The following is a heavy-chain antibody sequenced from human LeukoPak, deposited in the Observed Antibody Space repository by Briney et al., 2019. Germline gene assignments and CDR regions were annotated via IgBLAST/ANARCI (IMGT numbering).Heavy chain of an antibody. V-gene: IGHV1-18*01. J-gene: IGHJ6*03. CDR1: GYTFTSYG. D-gene: IGHD5-12*01. CDR2: ISAYNGNT. Sequence: GASVKVYCKASGYTFTSYGISWVRQAPGQGLEWMGWISAYNGNTNYAQKLQGRVTMTTDTSTSTAYMELRGLRSDDTAVYYCARGGAPKRERHSYYYYYYMDVWGKGTTVTVSS. CDR3: ARGGAPKRERHSYYYYYYMDV.